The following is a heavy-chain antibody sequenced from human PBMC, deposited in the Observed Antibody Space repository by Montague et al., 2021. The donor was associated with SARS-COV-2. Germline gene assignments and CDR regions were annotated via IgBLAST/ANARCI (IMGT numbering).Heavy chain of an antibody. D-gene: IGHD2-15*01. V-gene: IGHV6-1*01. CDR2: TYYRSKWYH. CDR3: ARTTTRMLYPENAFDI. Sequence: CAISGDSVSSNTATWNWIMQSPSIGLARLGRTYYRSKWYHDYALSLKSRITINPDTSKNQFSLQLSSVAPEDTAVFYCARTTTRMLYPENAFDIWGQGTMVTVSS. CDR1: GDSVSSNTAT. J-gene: IGHJ3*02.